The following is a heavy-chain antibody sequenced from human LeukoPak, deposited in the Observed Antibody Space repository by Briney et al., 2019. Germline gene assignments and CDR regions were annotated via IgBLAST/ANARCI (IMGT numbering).Heavy chain of an antibody. CDR3: AREHSSSWGAFDY. J-gene: IGHJ4*02. V-gene: IGHV3-48*01. Sequence: GGSLRLSCVASGFPFNVYNMNWVRQVPGKGLEWLSCISDDGKTIYYADSVKGRFTISRDNSKNTLYLQMNSLRAEDTAVYYCAREHSSSWGAFDYWGQGTLVIVSS. D-gene: IGHD6-13*01. CDR2: ISDDGKTI. CDR1: GFPFNVYN.